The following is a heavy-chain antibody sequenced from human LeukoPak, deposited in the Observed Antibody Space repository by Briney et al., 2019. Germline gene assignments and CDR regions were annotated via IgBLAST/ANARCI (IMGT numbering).Heavy chain of an antibody. Sequence: GRSLRLSCAASGFTFNDYAMHWVRQAPGKGLEWVSGISWNSGSIGYADSVKGRFTISRDNSKNSLYLQMNSLRAEDTALYYCAKEARDAYYYDSSGLDYWGQGTLVTVSS. CDR3: AKEARDAYYYDSSGLDY. D-gene: IGHD3-22*01. V-gene: IGHV3-9*01. CDR2: ISWNSGSI. CDR1: GFTFNDYA. J-gene: IGHJ4*02.